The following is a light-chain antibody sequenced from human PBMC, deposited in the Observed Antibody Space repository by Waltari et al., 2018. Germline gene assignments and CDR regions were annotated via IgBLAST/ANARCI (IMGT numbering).Light chain of an antibody. CDR2: RAS. Sequence: EIVMTQSPATLSVSPGERATVSCRASQSISDNLSWYQQKPGQAPRLLIFRASTRASDIPARFSGSGSGTEFTLTISSLQSEDFAVYYCQQYDDWPLTFGPGTKVDF. V-gene: IGKV3-15*01. CDR1: QSISDN. J-gene: IGKJ3*01. CDR3: QQYDDWPLT.